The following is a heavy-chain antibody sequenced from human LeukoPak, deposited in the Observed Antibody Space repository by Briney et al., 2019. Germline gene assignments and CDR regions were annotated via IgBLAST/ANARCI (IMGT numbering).Heavy chain of an antibody. CDR3: ARGGGISGRFDY. V-gene: IGHV3-7*03. D-gene: IGHD2-15*01. J-gene: IGHJ4*02. Sequence: PGGSLRLSCAASGFTFSSYWMSSGRQAPGKGLEWVANIKPDVRAKSYVDSVKGRFTISRDNAKKSLYLQMNSLRAEDTAVYYCARGGGISGRFDYWGQGTLGTVSS. CDR2: IKPDVRAK. CDR1: GFTFSSYW.